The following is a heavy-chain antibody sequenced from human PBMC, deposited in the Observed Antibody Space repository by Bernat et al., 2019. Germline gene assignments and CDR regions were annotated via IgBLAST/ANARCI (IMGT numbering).Heavy chain of an antibody. J-gene: IGHJ3*02. D-gene: IGHD6-13*01. CDR3: AKVRSGSGWYRGFAI. CDR1: GFTFSSYA. CDR2: ISGSGGST. V-gene: IGHV3-23*01. Sequence: VQLLESGGGLVQPGGSLRLSCAASGFTFSSYAMSWVRQAPGKGLEWVSAISGSGGSTYYADSVKGRFTISRDNSKNTLYLQMNSLRAEDTALYFCAKVRSGSGWYRGFAIWGQGTKVTVSS.